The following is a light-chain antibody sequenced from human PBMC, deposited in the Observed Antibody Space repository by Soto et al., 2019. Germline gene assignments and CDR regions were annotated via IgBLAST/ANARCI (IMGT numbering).Light chain of an antibody. CDR1: QNILYNSISKTY. J-gene: IGKJ1*01. CDR3: QQYYSTPPT. Sequence: DIVMTQSQNSLAVSLGERATINCKSSQNILYNSISKTYFAWYQQKPGQPPKMIIYWAATRESGVPYRFSGSGSGTDFTLSISSLQAEEGAIYYCQQYYSTPPTCGQGTKFEIK. CDR2: WAA. V-gene: IGKV4-1*01.